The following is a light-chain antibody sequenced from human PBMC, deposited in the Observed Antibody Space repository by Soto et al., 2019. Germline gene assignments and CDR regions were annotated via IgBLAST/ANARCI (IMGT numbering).Light chain of an antibody. CDR3: QQLNSYPRT. CDR1: QGISSY. V-gene: IGKV1-9*01. Sequence: IQLTQSPSSLSASVGDRVTITCRASQGISSYLAWYQQKPGKAPNLLMYAASTLQSGVPSRFSGSGSGTDFTLTISTPQPEDFATYYCQQLNSYPRTFGQGTKVDIK. CDR2: AAS. J-gene: IGKJ1*01.